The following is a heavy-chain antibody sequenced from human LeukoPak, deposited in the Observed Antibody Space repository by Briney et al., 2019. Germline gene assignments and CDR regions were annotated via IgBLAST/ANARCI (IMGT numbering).Heavy chain of an antibody. CDR1: GGSINTSNW. J-gene: IGHJ4*02. V-gene: IGHV4-4*02. CDR2: IYHSGST. CDR3: ARRYDSRYDY. Sequence: SETLSLTCAVSGGSINTSNWWSWVRQPPGKGLEWIGEIYHSGSTNYNPSLKSRVTIPVDKSKNQFSLNLSSVTAADTAVYYCARRYDSRYDYWGQGTLVTVSS. D-gene: IGHD3-10*01.